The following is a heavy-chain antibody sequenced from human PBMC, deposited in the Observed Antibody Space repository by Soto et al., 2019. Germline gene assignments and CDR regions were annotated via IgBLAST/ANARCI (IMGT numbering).Heavy chain of an antibody. CDR2: IYHSGST. V-gene: IGHV4-4*02. CDR1: GGSISSSNW. J-gene: IGHJ6*02. Sequence: PSETLSLTCAVSGGSISSSNWWSWVRQPPGKGLEWIGEIYHSGSTNYNPSLKSRVTISVDKSKNQFSLKLSSVTAADTAVYYCATGGATIQDYYYGMDVWGQGTTVTVSS. D-gene: IGHD1-26*01. CDR3: ATGGATIQDYYYGMDV.